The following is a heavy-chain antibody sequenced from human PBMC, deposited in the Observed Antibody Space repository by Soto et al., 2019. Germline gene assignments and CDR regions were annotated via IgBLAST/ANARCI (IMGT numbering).Heavy chain of an antibody. CDR1: GYTFDSYG. V-gene: IGHV1-18*01. Sequence: QVQLVQSGAEVKKPGASVRVSCKASGYTFDSYGLNWVRQAPGQGLEWMGWISTHTGNTDYPQRFQGRVTMTTDKSTSKAFLDLRSLTSDDTAVYYCVRDVPVSSGSFGGYWGQGTLVSVSS. J-gene: IGHJ4*02. CDR2: ISTHTGNT. D-gene: IGHD3-10*01. CDR3: VRDVPVSSGSFGGY.